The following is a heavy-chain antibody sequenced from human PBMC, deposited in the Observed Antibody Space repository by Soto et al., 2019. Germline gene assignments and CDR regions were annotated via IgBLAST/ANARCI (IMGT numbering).Heavy chain of an antibody. D-gene: IGHD2-8*01. J-gene: IGHJ4*02. Sequence: ASVKVSCKASGGTFSSYAISWVRQAPGQGLEWMGGIIPIFGTANYAQKFQGRVTITADESTSTAYMELGSLRSEDTAVYYCARVMVEMATSYPFDYWGQGTLVTVS. CDR2: IIPIFGTA. CDR3: ARVMVEMATSYPFDY. CDR1: GGTFSSYA. V-gene: IGHV1-69*13.